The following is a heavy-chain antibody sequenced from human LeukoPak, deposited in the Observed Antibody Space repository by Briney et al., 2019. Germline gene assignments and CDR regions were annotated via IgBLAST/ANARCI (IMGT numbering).Heavy chain of an antibody. D-gene: IGHD3-10*01. V-gene: IGHV3-66*01. CDR3: AKGRSAMVRGVPPDY. CDR2: IYDGDIT. J-gene: IGHJ4*02. Sequence: GGSLRLTCAASGFTVSSQYMSWVRQAPGKGLDWVSVIYDGDITYYADSVKGRFTISRDSSMDTLYLQMNSLRAEDTAVYYCAKGRSAMVRGVPPDYWGQGTLVTVSS. CDR1: GFTVSSQY.